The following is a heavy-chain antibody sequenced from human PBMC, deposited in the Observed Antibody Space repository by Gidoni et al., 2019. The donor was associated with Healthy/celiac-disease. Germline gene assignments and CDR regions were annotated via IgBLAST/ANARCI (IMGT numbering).Heavy chain of an antibody. D-gene: IGHD3-3*01. Sequence: EVQLVESGGGLVKPGGSLRLSCAASGFPFSSYSMNWVRQAPGKGLEWVSSISSSSSYIYYADSVKGRFTISRDNAKNSLYLQMNSLRAEDTAVYYCARQRSSTLWSGYSESFDYWGQGTLVTVSS. CDR3: ARQRSSTLWSGYSESFDY. CDR1: GFPFSSYS. CDR2: ISSSSSYI. V-gene: IGHV3-21*01. J-gene: IGHJ4*02.